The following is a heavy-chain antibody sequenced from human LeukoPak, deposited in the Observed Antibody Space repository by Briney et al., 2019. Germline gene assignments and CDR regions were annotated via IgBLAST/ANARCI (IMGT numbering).Heavy chain of an antibody. CDR3: ARALYYDILTGYQTHTYYFDY. CDR1: RVTFSGYT. D-gene: IGHD3-9*01. V-gene: IGHV3-21*01. CDR2: ISSRSSDI. Sequence: GGSLRLSCTASRVTFSGYTMNWVRQAPGQGLEWISSISSRSSDIYYADSVKGRFTISRDNARNSLYLQMSSLRAEDTAVYYCARALYYDILTGYQTHTYYFDYWGQGTLVTVSS. J-gene: IGHJ4*02.